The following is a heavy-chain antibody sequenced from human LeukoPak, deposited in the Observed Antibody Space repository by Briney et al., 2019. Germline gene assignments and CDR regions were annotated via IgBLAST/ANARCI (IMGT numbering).Heavy chain of an antibody. CDR3: ARRIVVAPAAIWFDP. D-gene: IGHD2-2*01. CDR1: RGSIRSYY. J-gene: IGHJ5*02. CDR2: IHHTGSN. V-gene: IGHV4-59*08. Sequence: SETLSLTCTVSRGSIRSYYWTWIRQPPGKGLEWIGYIHHTGSNNYNPSLRSRVTMSVDTSKNQLSLKLTSVTAADTAVYYCARRIVVAPAAIWFDPWGQGTLVTVSS.